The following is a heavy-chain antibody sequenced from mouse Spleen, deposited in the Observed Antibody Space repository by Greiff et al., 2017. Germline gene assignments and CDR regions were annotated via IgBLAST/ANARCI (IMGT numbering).Heavy chain of an antibody. J-gene: IGHJ3*01. D-gene: IGHD2-4*01. CDR1: GFTFSNYW. V-gene: IGHV6-3*01. CDR3: TGGIYYDAWFAY. CDR2: IRLKSDNYAT. Sequence: EVQVVESGGGLVQPGGSMKLSCVASGFTFSNYWMNWVRQSPEKGLEWVAQIRLKSDNYATHYAESVKGRFTISRDDSKSSVYLQMNNLRAEDTGIYYCTGGIYYDAWFAYWGQGTLVTVSA.